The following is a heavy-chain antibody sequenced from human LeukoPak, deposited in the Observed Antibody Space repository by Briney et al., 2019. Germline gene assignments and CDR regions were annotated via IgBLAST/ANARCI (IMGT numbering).Heavy chain of an antibody. Sequence: PSETLSLTCAVYSGSFSGYYWSWIRQPPGKGLEWIGEINHSGSTNYNPSLKSRVTISVDTSKHQFSLKLSSVTAADTAVYYCARWVVVVPAAMNWFDPWGQGTLVTVSS. V-gene: IGHV4-34*01. J-gene: IGHJ5*02. CDR3: ARWVVVVPAAMNWFDP. D-gene: IGHD2-2*01. CDR2: INHSGST. CDR1: SGSFSGYY.